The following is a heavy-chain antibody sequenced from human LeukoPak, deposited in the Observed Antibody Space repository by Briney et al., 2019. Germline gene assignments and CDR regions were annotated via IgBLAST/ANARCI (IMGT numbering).Heavy chain of an antibody. D-gene: IGHD6-13*01. J-gene: IGHJ4*02. CDR1: GDSISSSTYY. CDR2: IYSSGST. Sequence: SETLSLTCIVSGDSISSSTYYWGWIRQPPGKGLEWITSIYSSGSTYYNPSLKSRVTISLDTSKNQFSLKLGSVTAADTAVYYCARDSSSSRPNFDYWGQGILVTVSS. V-gene: IGHV4-39*07. CDR3: ARDSSSSRPNFDY.